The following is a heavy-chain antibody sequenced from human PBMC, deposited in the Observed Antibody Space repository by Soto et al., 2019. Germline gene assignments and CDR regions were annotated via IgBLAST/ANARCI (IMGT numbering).Heavy chain of an antibody. CDR3: ARESGGATATLDYYYFYMDV. CDR2: INPNGGGT. Sequence: QVQLVQSGAEVKKPGASVTVSCKASGYTFSDYYLHWVRQAPGQGPEWMGWINPNGGGTKYGQKFRDRVTMTRDTSVRTAFMELNSLKSDDTAVYYCARESGGATATLDYYYFYMDVWGKGTTVTVSS. D-gene: IGHD5-12*01. V-gene: IGHV1-2*02. J-gene: IGHJ6*03. CDR1: GYTFSDYY.